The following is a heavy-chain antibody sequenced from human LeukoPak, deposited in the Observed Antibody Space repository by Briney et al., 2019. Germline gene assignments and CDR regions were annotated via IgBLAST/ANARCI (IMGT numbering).Heavy chain of an antibody. Sequence: ASVKVSCKASGYTFTSYDIIWVRQAPGQGLEWMGWISAYNGNTDYSQNLQGRVTMTTDTSTNTAYMELRSLRSDDTAVYYCARDLTYWGQGTLVTVSS. CDR1: GYTFTSYD. V-gene: IGHV1-18*01. CDR3: ARDLTY. J-gene: IGHJ4*02. CDR2: ISAYNGNT.